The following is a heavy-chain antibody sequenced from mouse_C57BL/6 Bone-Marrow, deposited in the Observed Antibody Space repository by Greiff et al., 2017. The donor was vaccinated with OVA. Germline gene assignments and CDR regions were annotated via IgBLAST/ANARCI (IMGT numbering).Heavy chain of an antibody. Sequence: QVQLKESGAELVKPGASVKLSCKASGYTFTEYTIHWVKQRSGQGLEWIGWFYPGSGSIKYNEKFKDKATLTADKSSSTVYMELSRLTSEDSAVYFCARHEGDYYGSSYEFDYWGQGTTLTVSS. CDR2: FYPGSGSI. V-gene: IGHV1-62-2*01. J-gene: IGHJ2*01. D-gene: IGHD1-1*01. CDR3: ARHEGDYYGSSYEFDY. CDR1: GYTFTEYT.